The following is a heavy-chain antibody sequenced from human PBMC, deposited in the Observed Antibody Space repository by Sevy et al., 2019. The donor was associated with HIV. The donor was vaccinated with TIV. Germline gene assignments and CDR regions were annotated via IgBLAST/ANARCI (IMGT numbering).Heavy chain of an antibody. D-gene: IGHD3-16*01. J-gene: IGHJ3*02. CDR3: GKGLPKGGAFDI. CDR2: ICGSGGST. V-gene: IGHV3-23*01. Sequence: GGSLRLSCAASGFTFSSYAMSWVRQAPGKGLEWVSAICGSGGSTYYADSVKGRFTISRDNSKNTLYLQMNSLRAEDTAVYYCGKGLPKGGAFDIWGQGTMVTVSS. CDR1: GFTFSSYA.